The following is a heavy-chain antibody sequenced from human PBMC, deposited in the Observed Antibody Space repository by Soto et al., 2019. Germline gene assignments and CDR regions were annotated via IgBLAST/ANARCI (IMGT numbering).Heavy chain of an antibody. V-gene: IGHV3-21*01. Sequence: EVQLVESGGGLVKPGGSLRLSCAASGFTFSSYSMNWVRQAPGKGLEWVSSISSSSSYIYYADSVKGRFTISRDNAKNSLYLQMNNLRAEDTAVYYCARSAELWFGELFPSWFDPWGQGTLVTVSS. CDR2: ISSSSSYI. CDR3: ARSAELWFGELFPSWFDP. J-gene: IGHJ5*02. D-gene: IGHD3-10*01. CDR1: GFTFSSYS.